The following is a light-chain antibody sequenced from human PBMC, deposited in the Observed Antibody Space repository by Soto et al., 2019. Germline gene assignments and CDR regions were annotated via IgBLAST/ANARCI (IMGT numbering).Light chain of an antibody. CDR1: SSDVGGYTY. CDR2: DVS. CDR3: TSYTSSSTTYV. J-gene: IGLJ1*01. Sequence: QSALTQPASVSGSPGQSITISCAGTSSDVGGYTYVSWYQQHPGKAPKLMIYDVSNRPSGVSNRFSGYKSGNTASLTISGLQAEDEADYYCTSYTSSSTTYVFGGGTKVTVL. V-gene: IGLV2-14*01.